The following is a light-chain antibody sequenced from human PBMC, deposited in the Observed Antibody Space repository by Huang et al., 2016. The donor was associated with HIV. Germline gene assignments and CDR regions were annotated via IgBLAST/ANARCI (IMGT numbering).Light chain of an antibody. CDR2: EAS. CDR1: QSIVTW. V-gene: IGKV1-5*03. J-gene: IGKJ1*01. Sequence: DIQMTQSSTTLSASVGDRVTITCRASQSIVTWLAWYQQKPGKAPNLLIYEASTLESGVPSRFIGGGSGTEFTLTINSLQPDDFATYYCQHYNSFPWTFGQGTKVEV. CDR3: QHYNSFPWT.